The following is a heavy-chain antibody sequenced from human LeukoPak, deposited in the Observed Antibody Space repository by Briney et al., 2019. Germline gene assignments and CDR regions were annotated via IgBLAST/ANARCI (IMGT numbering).Heavy chain of an antibody. CDR1: GGTFSSYA. V-gene: IGHV1-69*05. J-gene: IGHJ5*02. CDR2: IIPIFGTA. Sequence: SVKVSCKVSGGTFSSYAIGWVRQAPGQGLEWMGGIIPIFGTANYAQKFQGRVTITTDESTSTAYMELSSLRSEDTAVYYCATGGGSSWQFNWFDPWGQGTLVTVSS. D-gene: IGHD6-13*01. CDR3: ATGGGSSWQFNWFDP.